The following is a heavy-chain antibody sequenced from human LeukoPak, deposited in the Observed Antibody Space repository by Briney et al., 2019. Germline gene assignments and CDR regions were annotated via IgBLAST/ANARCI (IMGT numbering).Heavy chain of an antibody. CDR1: GGSISPYY. Sequence: SETLSLTCTVSGGSISPYYWRWIRQVPGKGLEWIGYGYYSGSTTYNLSLRRRVTRSVDTSKNQFPLEVSSVAAADAAVYYCARGYDSRSFMMGSLWGQGTLVTVSS. V-gene: IGHV4-59*01. J-gene: IGHJ4*02. CDR2: GYYSGST. D-gene: IGHD5-12*01. CDR3: ARGYDSRSFMMGSL.